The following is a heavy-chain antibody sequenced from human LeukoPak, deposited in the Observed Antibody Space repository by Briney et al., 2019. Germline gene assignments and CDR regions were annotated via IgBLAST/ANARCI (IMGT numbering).Heavy chain of an antibody. CDR3: AKDSLADIDY. CDR2: IRHDGSIK. D-gene: IGHD3-16*01. CDR1: GFIFSTYG. Sequence: GGSLRLSCAASGFIFSTYGMYWVRQAPGKGLEWVAFIRHDGSIKNYADSVKGRSTISRDNSKNTLYLQTNSLRAEDTAVYYCAKDSLADIDYWGQGTLVTVPS. J-gene: IGHJ4*02. V-gene: IGHV3-30*02.